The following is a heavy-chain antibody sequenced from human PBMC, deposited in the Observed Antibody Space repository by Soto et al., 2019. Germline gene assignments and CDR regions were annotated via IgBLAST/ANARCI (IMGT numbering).Heavy chain of an antibody. J-gene: IGHJ6*02. CDR3: ARSGSFSIFGGVSYYYYGMDV. D-gene: IGHD3-3*01. V-gene: IGHV5-51*01. CDR2: IYPGDSDT. Sequence: GESLKISCKGSGYSFTSYWIGWVRQMPGKGLEWMGIIYPGDSDTGYSPSFQGQVTISAVKSISTAYLQWSSLYASDTAMCYCARSGSFSIFGGVSYYYYGMDVWGQGTTVTVSS. CDR1: GYSFTSYW.